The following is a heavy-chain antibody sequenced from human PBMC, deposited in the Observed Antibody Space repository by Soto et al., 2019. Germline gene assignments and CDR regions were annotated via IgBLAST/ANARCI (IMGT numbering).Heavy chain of an antibody. Sequence: GGSLRLSCAASGFTLTSYEMNWVRQAPGKGLEWVSYISSGGQTIYYADSVKGRFTISRDNAKNSLYLQMNSLRGEDAAVYYCARERPSSDFWSGYSFGMDVWGQGTTVTVSS. CDR1: GFTLTSYE. CDR3: ARERPSSDFWSGYSFGMDV. J-gene: IGHJ6*02. CDR2: ISSGGQTI. V-gene: IGHV3-48*03. D-gene: IGHD3-3*01.